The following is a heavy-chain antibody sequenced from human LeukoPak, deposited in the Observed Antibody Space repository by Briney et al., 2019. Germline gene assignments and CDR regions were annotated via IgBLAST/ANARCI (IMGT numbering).Heavy chain of an antibody. J-gene: IGHJ4*02. CDR3: AKGRGYCTGGSCYSDY. D-gene: IGHD2-15*01. V-gene: IGHV3-23*01. Sequence: GGSLRLSCTASGFTFSNYAMSWVRQAPGKGLEWVSTISGSDGSTYYADSVKGRFTISRDNSKNTLYLQMNSLRVEDTAIYYCAKGRGYCTGGSCYSDYWGLGTLVTVSS. CDR1: GFTFSNYA. CDR2: ISGSDGST.